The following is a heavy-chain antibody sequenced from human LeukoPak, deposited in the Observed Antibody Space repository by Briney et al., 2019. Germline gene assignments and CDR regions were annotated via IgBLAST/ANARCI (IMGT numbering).Heavy chain of an antibody. V-gene: IGHV4-34*01. D-gene: IGHD1-20*01. CDR3: ARGQIIIGMVPYNWFDP. CDR1: GGSFSGYY. Sequence: SETLSLTCAVYGGSFSGYYWSWIRQPPGKGLEWIGEINHSGSTNYNPSLKSRVTISVDASKNQFSLKMSSVTAADTAVYYCARGQIIIGMVPYNWFDPWGQGTLVTVSS. J-gene: IGHJ5*02. CDR2: INHSGST.